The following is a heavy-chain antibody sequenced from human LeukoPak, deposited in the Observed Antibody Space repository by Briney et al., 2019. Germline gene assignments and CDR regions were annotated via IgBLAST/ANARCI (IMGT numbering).Heavy chain of an antibody. CDR1: GFTFSSYS. Sequence: PGGSLRLSCAASGFTFSSYSMNWVRQAPGKGLEWVSSISSSSSYIYYADSVKGRFTISRDNAKNSLYLQMNSLRAEGTAVYYCARDSSSPYYYYYYMDVWGKGTTVTVSS. J-gene: IGHJ6*03. V-gene: IGHV3-21*01. D-gene: IGHD6-13*01. CDR3: ARDSSSPYYYYYYMDV. CDR2: ISSSSSYI.